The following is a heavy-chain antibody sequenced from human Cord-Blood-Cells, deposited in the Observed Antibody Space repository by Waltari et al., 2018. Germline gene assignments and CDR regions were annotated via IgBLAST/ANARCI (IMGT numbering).Heavy chain of an antibody. V-gene: IGHV4-59*01. CDR3: ARDLFGWYSSSS. CDR1: GGSISSYY. D-gene: IGHD6-6*01. J-gene: IGHJ5*02. CDR2: IYYSGST. Sequence: QVQLQESGPGLVKPSETLSLTSTVSGGSISSYYWSWIRQPPGKGLELIGYIYYSGSTNYNPSLKSLVTISVDTSKNQFSLKLSSVTAADTAVYYCARDLFGWYSSSSWGQGTLVTVSS.